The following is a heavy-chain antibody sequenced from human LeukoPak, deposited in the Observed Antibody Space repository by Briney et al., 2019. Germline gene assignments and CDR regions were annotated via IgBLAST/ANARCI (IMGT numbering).Heavy chain of an antibody. CDR1: GFTFSTYA. D-gene: IGHD1/OR15-1a*01. Sequence: PGGSLRLSCAASGFTFSTYAMSWVRQAPGKGPEWVSGIRDSGDRTFHADSVKGRFTISRDNSKNTLYLQMDSLRGEDTAMYYCVKEVTTIGIPVFDYWGQGTLVTVSS. V-gene: IGHV3-23*01. CDR3: VKEVTTIGIPVFDY. J-gene: IGHJ4*02. CDR2: IRDSGDRT.